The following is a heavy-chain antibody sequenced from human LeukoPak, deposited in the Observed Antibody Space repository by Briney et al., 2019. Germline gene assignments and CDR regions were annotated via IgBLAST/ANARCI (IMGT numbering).Heavy chain of an antibody. V-gene: IGHV4-59*11. Sequence: SETLSLTCTVSGGSISSHYWSWIRQPPGKGMEWIGYMHDSGSTNHNPSLKSRVTMSVDTSKNQFSLKLTSVTAADTAVYYCAKFEPGRWFDPWGQGTLVTVSS. CDR1: GGSISSHY. J-gene: IGHJ5*02. CDR2: MHDSGST. D-gene: IGHD3-10*01. CDR3: AKFEPGRWFDP.